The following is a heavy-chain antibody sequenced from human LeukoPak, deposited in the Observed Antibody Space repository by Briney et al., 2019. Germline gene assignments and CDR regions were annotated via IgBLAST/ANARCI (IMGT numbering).Heavy chain of an antibody. V-gene: IGHV3-48*04. CDR3: ARDHGKFSPEAALGG. CDR1: GFTFSTYS. J-gene: IGHJ4*02. D-gene: IGHD2-15*01. Sequence: GGSLRLSCADSGFTFSTYSMNWVRQAPGKGLEWVSYISSSSTTIHYADSVKGRFTISRDNAKNSLYLQMNSLRAEDTAVYYCARDHGKFSPEAALGGWGQGTLVTVSS. CDR2: ISSSSTTI.